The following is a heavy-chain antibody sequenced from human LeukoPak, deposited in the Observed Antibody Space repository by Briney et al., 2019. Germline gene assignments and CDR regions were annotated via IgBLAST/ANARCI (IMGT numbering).Heavy chain of an antibody. CDR2: INHSGST. Sequence: PSETLSLTCAVYGGSFSGYYWSWIRQPPGKGLEWIGEINHSGSTNYNPSLKSRVTISVDTSKNQFSLKLSSVTAADTAVYYCARRRSRITMNKYYFDYWGQGTLVTVSS. J-gene: IGHJ4*02. CDR3: ARRRSRITMNKYYFDY. D-gene: IGHD3-22*01. V-gene: IGHV4-34*01. CDR1: GGSFSGYY.